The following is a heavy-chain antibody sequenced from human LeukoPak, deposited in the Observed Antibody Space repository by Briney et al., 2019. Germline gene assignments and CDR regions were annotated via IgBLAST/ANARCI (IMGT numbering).Heavy chain of an antibody. J-gene: IGHJ4*02. CDR1: GFTFSTSW. CDR3: ARRRQRHSGSFTLFEY. D-gene: IGHD3-10*01. V-gene: IGHV5-51*01. Sequence: GESLKISCKGSGFTFSTSWIAWVRQMPGKGLEWVGIIYPGDSDTRYSSSFQGQVTISADKSISTAYLQWGSLKPSDTSNYYCARRRQRHSGSFTLFEYWGQGTLVIVSS. CDR2: IYPGDSDT.